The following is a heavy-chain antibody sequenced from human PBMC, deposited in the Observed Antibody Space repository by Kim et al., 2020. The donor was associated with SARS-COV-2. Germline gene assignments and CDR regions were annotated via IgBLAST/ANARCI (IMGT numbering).Heavy chain of an antibody. CDR3: ARDTPRRGYSYGREFDY. J-gene: IGHJ4*01. Sequence: ASVKVSCKASGYSFTSYGISWVRQAPGQGLQWMGWTSAYNGNTNYAQNLQGRVTMTTDTSTSTAYMELRSMTSDDTAVYYCARDTPRRGYSYGREFDYWG. CDR2: TSAYNGNT. CDR1: GYSFTSYG. D-gene: IGHD5-18*01. V-gene: IGHV1-18*01.